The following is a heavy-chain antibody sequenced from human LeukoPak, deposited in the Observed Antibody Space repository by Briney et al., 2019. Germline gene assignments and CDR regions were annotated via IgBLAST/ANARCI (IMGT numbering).Heavy chain of an antibody. J-gene: IGHJ5*02. V-gene: IGHV4-59*01. CDR2: IYYSGST. D-gene: IGHD4-17*01. Sequence: SETLSLTCTVSGGSISSYYWSWIRQPPGKGLEWIGYIYYSGSTNYKPSLKSRVTISVDTSKNQFSLKLSSVTAADTAVYYCARVYGDYVLDWFDPWGQGTLVTVSS. CDR3: ARVYGDYVLDWFDP. CDR1: GGSISSYY.